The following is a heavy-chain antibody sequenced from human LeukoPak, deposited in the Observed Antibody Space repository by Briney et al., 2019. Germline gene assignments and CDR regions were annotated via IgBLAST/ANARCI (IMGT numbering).Heavy chain of an antibody. J-gene: IGHJ4*02. D-gene: IGHD2-8*02. CDR3: ARESAGYWDY. CDR1: GFTVSSNY. V-gene: IGHV3-66*01. Sequence: PGGSLRLSCAASGFTVSSNYMSWARQAPGKGLEWVSVIYSGGSTYYADSVKGRFTISRDNSKNTLYLQMNSLRAEDTAVYYCARESAGYWDYWGQGTLVTVSS. CDR2: IYSGGST.